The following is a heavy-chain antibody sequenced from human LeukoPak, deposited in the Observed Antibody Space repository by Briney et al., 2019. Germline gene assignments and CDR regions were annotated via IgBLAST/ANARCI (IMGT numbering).Heavy chain of an antibody. D-gene: IGHD1-14*01. V-gene: IGHV4-59*08. Sequence: PSETLSLTCSVSGGSVSSNYWAWLRQPPGKGPEWIGYIYHSGYAKYNPSFKSRVTISVDTSKSQFSLQLTSVTAADTAVYYCGGHNLASDGARLFDFWGRGTLVAVSA. CDR3: GGHNLASDGARLFDF. CDR1: GGSVSSNY. J-gene: IGHJ4*02. CDR2: IYHSGYA.